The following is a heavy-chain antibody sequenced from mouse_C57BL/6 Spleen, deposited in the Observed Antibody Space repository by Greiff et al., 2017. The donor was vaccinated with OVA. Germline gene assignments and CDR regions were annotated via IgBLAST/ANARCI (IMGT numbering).Heavy chain of an antibody. CDR3: ARFDVYYFDY. CDR1: GYTFTSYW. J-gene: IGHJ2*01. Sequence: VQLQQPGAELVRPGSSVKLSCKASGYTFTSYWMDWVKQRPGQGLEWIGNIYPSDSETHYNQKFKDKATLTVDKSSSTAYMQLSSLTSEDSAVYYCARFDVYYFDYWGQGTTLTVSS. D-gene: IGHD2-3*01. CDR2: IYPSDSET. V-gene: IGHV1-61*01.